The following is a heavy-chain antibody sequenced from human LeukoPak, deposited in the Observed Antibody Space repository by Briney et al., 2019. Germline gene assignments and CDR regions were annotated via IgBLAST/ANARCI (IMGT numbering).Heavy chain of an antibody. CDR3: ARAAITIFGVVIVLFDY. Sequence: ASVKVSCKASGYTFTGYYMHWVRQAPGQGLEWMGWINPNSGGTNYAQKFQGRVTITRNTSISTAYMELSSLRSEDTAVYYCARAAITIFGVVIVLFDYWGQGTLVTVSS. D-gene: IGHD3-3*01. V-gene: IGHV1-2*02. CDR1: GYTFTGYY. J-gene: IGHJ4*02. CDR2: INPNSGGT.